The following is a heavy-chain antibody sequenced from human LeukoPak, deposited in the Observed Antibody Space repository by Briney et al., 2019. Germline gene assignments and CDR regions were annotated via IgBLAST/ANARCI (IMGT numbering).Heavy chain of an antibody. CDR1: GGSFSGYY. D-gene: IGHD5-24*01. J-gene: IGHJ4*02. V-gene: IGHV4-34*01. CDR2: INQSGST. Sequence: PSETLSLTCAVYGGSFSGYYWSWIRQPPGKGLEWIGEINQSGSTNYNPSLKSRVTISVDTSKNQFSLKLSSVTAADTAVYYCARGPRRWLQFWGQGTLVTVSS. CDR3: ARGPRRWLQF.